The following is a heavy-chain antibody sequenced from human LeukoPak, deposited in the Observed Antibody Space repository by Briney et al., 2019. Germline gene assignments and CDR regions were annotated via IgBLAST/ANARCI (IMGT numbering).Heavy chain of an antibody. CDR3: ARQRKAGTIDGNWFDS. CDR2: IHPGHSYT. V-gene: IGHV5-51*01. D-gene: IGHD6-19*01. J-gene: IGHJ5*01. CDR1: GYSFTSYW. Sequence: GESLKISCKGSGYSFTSYWIDWVRQMPGTGLEWMGIIHPGHSYTRYSPSFQGQVTISADKSISTAYLQRSSLKASDTAMYYCARQRKAGTIDGNWFDSWGQGTLVTVSS.